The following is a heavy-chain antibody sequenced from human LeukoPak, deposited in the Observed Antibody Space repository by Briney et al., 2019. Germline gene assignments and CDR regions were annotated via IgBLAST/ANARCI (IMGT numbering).Heavy chain of an antibody. D-gene: IGHD1-1*01. V-gene: IGHV3-23*01. CDR2: ISGSGGRT. CDR3: AKDRSASSTPNNYYFDY. J-gene: IGHJ4*02. Sequence: PGGSLRLSCAASGFTFNNYAMSRVRQAPGHGLEWVSSISGSGGRTYYADSVMGRFTISRANSKNTLYVQMNSLMAEDTAVYCIAKDRSASSTPNNYYFDYWGQGALVTVSS. CDR1: GFTFNNYA.